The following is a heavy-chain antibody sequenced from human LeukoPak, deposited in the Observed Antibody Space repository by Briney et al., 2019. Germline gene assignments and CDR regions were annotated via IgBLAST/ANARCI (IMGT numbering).Heavy chain of an antibody. D-gene: IGHD3-3*01. CDR2: ISYGGSNK. CDR1: GFTFSSYG. J-gene: IGHJ4*02. V-gene: IGHV3-30*18. CDR3: AKVLRFLEWLYPFDY. Sequence: GGSLRLSCAASGFTFSSYGMHWVRQAPGKGLEWVAVISYGGSNKYYADSVKGRFTISRDNSKNTLYLQMNSLRAEDTAVYYCAKVLRFLEWLYPFDYWGQGTLVTVSS.